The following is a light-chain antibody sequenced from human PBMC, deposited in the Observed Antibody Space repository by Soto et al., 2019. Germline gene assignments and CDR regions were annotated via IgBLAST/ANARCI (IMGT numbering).Light chain of an antibody. CDR3: QQSYSTPLT. J-gene: IGKJ4*01. Sequence: DIQMTQSPSSLSASVGDRVTITCRASQSIGSCLSWYQQKPGKAPKLLIYGASSLQSAVPSRFSASGSGTDFTLTISTLQPEDFATYYCQQSYSTPLTFGGGTKVEIK. V-gene: IGKV1-39*01. CDR2: GAS. CDR1: QSIGSC.